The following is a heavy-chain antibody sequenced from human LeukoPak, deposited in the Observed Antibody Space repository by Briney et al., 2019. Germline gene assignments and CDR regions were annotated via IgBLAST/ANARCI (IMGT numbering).Heavy chain of an antibody. J-gene: IGHJ5*02. CDR2: ISPSGGGT. D-gene: IGHD3-3*01. V-gene: IGHV3-23*01. Sequence: PGGSLRLSCVASGFAFRTYGMNWVRQAPGKGLEWVSGISPSGGGTYYADSVKGRFTIFRDDSKNTLFLQMNSLRAEDTAVYYCAKDWSGNYNWSDPWGQGTLVTVSS. CDR1: GFAFRTYG. CDR3: AKDWSGNYNWSDP.